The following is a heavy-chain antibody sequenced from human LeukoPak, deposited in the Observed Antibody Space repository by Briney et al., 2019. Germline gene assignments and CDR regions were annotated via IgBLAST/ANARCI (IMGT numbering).Heavy chain of an antibody. CDR1: GFTFSIYR. V-gene: IGHV3-7*01. CDR3: ASFHCSGGSCYLDY. D-gene: IGHD2-15*01. Sequence: PGGSLRLSCGASGFTFSIYRVSWVRQAPGKGLEGVANIKQDGSEKYYVDSVKCRFTISRDNAKNSLYLQMNSLSAEDTAVYYCASFHCSGGSCYLDYWGQGTLVTVSS. J-gene: IGHJ4*02. CDR2: IKQDGSEK.